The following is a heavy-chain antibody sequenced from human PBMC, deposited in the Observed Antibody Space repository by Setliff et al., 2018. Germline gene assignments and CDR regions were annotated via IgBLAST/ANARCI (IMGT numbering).Heavy chain of an antibody. CDR1: GYTFDNYG. D-gene: IGHD3-22*01. CDR2: INNYSFKT. CDR3: ARINFYVSSGYYYAPDF. Sequence: ASVKVSCKASGYTFDNYGITWVRQAPGQGLEWMGWINNYSFKTTYPQKFLDRVTVTTDTSATTAYMELKNLRSDDTAVYYCARINFYVSSGYYYAPDFWGQGTLVTVSS. J-gene: IGHJ4*02. V-gene: IGHV1-18*01.